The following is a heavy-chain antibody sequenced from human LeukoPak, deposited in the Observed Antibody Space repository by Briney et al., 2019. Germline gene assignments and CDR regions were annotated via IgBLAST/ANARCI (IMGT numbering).Heavy chain of an antibody. Sequence: SETLSLTCTVSGGSISTYYWSWIRQPPGKGLEWIGYIYYSGSTNYNPSLKSRVTISVDTSKNQFSLKLSSVTAADTAVYYCARTFGVADFDYWGQGTLVTVSS. V-gene: IGHV4-59*08. CDR2: IYYSGST. D-gene: IGHD3-3*01. J-gene: IGHJ4*02. CDR1: GGSISTYY. CDR3: ARTFGVADFDY.